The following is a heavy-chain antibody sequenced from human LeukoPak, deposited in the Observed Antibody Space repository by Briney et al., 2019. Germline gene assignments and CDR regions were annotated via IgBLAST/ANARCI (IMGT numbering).Heavy chain of an antibody. D-gene: IGHD3-22*01. CDR3: VQYAYYYDSSGSDY. CDR1: GFTFSSYW. V-gene: IGHV3-74*01. Sequence: PGGSLRLSCAASGFTFSSYWMHWVRPAPGKGLVWVSRINSDGSSTSYADSVKGRFTIYRDNAKNTLYLQMNSLRAEDTAVYYCVQYAYYYDSSGSDYWGQGTLVTVSS. CDR2: INSDGSST. J-gene: IGHJ4*02.